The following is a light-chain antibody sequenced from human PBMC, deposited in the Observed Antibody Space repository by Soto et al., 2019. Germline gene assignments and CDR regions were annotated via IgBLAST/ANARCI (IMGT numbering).Light chain of an antibody. CDR3: QQWGSSSWT. V-gene: IGKV3-20*01. J-gene: IGKJ1*01. Sequence: EIVLTQSPATLSLSPGERATLSCRASQSVSSSYLACYQQKPGQAPRRLIYGASSRATGIPDRFSGSGSGTDFTLTISRLEPEDFAVYYCQQWGSSSWTFGQGSKV. CDR1: QSVSSSY. CDR2: GAS.